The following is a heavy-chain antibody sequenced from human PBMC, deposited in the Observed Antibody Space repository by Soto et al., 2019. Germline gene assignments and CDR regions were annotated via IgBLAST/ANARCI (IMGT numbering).Heavy chain of an antibody. J-gene: IGHJ6*02. CDR1: GYPFTGPY. Sequence: SVKVSCKASGYPFTGPYIYWVRQAPGQGLEWMGWINPSSGGTEFAEKFQGRVTVTRDTSIRTVFLELNSLTSDDTGVYFCARDFRTYSHGVDVWGPGTAVTVSS. D-gene: IGHD4-4*01. V-gene: IGHV1-2*02. CDR3: ARDFRTYSHGVDV. CDR2: INPSSGGT.